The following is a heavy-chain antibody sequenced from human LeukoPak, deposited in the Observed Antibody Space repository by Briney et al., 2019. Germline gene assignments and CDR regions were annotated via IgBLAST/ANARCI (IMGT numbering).Heavy chain of an antibody. V-gene: IGHV3-7*01. D-gene: IGHD2-2*01. CDR2: IKQDGSEK. CDR3: ARDCRQLLLDSCAYYGMDV. CDR1: GFTFSSYW. Sequence: GGSLRLSCAASGFTFSSYWMSWVRQAPGKGLEWVANIKQDGSEKYYVDSVKGRFTISRDNAKNSLYLQMNSLRAEDTAVYYCARDCRQLLLDSCAYYGMDVWGQGTTVTASS. J-gene: IGHJ6*02.